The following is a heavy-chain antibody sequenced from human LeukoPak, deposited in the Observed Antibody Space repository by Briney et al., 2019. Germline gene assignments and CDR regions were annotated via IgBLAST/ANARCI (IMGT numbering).Heavy chain of an antibody. CDR3: ARGGYSFDY. CDR2: LHADGVEQ. D-gene: IGHD5-18*01. J-gene: IGHJ4*02. CDR1: GFSLSGYW. V-gene: IGHV3-7*01. Sequence: PGGSLRLSCAASGFSLSGYWMTWVRQAPGKDLEWVARLHADGVEQNYVDSVTGRFTMSRDNAKNSLDLQMNSLRVEDTAVYYCARGGYSFDYLGQGTLVVVST.